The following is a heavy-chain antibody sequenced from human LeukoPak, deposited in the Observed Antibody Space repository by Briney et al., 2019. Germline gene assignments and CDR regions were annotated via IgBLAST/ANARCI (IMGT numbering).Heavy chain of an antibody. J-gene: IGHJ4*02. CDR3: ARRVTPNSFDY. CDR2: ISSSNSSI. Sequence: GGSLRLSCAASGFTFSSYSMNWVRQAPGKGLEWVSSISSSNSSIHYADSVKGRFTISRDNAKNSLYLQMNSLRAEDTAVYCCARRVTPNSFDYWGQGTLVTVSS. V-gene: IGHV3-21*01. CDR1: GFTFSSYS. D-gene: IGHD2-21*02.